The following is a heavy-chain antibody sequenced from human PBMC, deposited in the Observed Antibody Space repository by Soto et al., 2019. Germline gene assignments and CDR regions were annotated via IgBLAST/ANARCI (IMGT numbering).Heavy chain of an antibody. CDR2: ISWNSGRF. Sequence: EVELVESGGGLVQPGRSLRLSCAASGLSIDDSAMHWVRQVPGKGLEWVAGISWNSGRFGYVDSVKGRFTISRDNAKNSLYRQMDSLRPEDTAFYYCVKAFKAYTVTTYFEHWGRGALVTVS. V-gene: IGHV3-9*01. CDR3: VKAFKAYTVTTYFEH. J-gene: IGHJ4*02. D-gene: IGHD4-17*01. CDR1: GLSIDDSA.